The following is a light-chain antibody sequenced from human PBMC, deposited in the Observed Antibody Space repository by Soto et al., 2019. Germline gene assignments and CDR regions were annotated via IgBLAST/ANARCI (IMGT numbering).Light chain of an antibody. CDR1: QSVSNY. Sequence: EIVLTQSPGTLSLSPGERATLSCRASQSVSNYLAWYQQKPGQAPRLLIYGASSRATGIPDRFSGSGSGTVFTLTISRLEPEDFAVYYCQQYGGSPQTFGQGTKV. CDR2: GAS. V-gene: IGKV3-20*01. J-gene: IGKJ1*01. CDR3: QQYGGSPQT.